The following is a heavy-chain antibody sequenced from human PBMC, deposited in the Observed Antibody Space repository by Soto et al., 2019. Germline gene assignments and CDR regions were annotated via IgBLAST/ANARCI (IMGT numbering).Heavy chain of an antibody. CDR3: ARPSLPIFAPSNDYTGMGV. D-gene: IGHD3-3*01. J-gene: IGHJ6*02. Sequence: PSETLSLTCTVSGGSISSGEYYWTWIRQPPGKGLEWIGYISYSGSTHYSPSLKSRVSITVVTSKNQSSLNMASVSADDTSGYYCARPSLPIFAPSNDYTGMGVWGQGTTVTDS. CDR2: ISYSGST. V-gene: IGHV4-30-4*01. CDR1: GGSISSGEYY.